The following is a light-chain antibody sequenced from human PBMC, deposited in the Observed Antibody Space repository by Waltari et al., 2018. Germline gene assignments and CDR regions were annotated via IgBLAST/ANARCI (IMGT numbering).Light chain of an antibody. CDR2: YAS. J-gene: IGKJ4*01. CDR3: QQSSSFPLT. Sequence: TQSPSTLSASVGDRVTITCRASQSIETSLHWYQQKPDQSPNLLIKYASQSLSGVPSRFSGSGFGTDFTLTINSLEPEDAATYYCQQSSSFPLTFGGGTKVEIK. V-gene: IGKV6-21*01. CDR1: QSIETS.